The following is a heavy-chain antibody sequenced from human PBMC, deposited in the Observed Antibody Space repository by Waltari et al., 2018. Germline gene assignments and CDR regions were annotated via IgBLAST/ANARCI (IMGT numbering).Heavy chain of an antibody. CDR1: GVTFSSYW. Sequence: EVPLVESGGGLVQPGGSLRLSCEASGVTFSSYWISWIRQAPGKGLEWVANIKQDGSGKYYVDSVKGRFTISRDNAKNSLYLQMNSLRAEDTAVYYCARFGYDFLELDYWGLGTLVTVSS. J-gene: IGHJ4*02. V-gene: IGHV3-7*01. D-gene: IGHD5-12*01. CDR3: ARFGYDFLELDY. CDR2: IKQDGSGK.